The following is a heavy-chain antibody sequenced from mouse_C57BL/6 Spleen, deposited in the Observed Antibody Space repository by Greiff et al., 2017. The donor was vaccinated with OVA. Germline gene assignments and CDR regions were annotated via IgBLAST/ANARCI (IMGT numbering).Heavy chain of an antibody. CDR2: INPSNGGT. Sequence: QVQLQQPGPELVKPGASVKLSCKASGYTFTSYWMHWVKQRPGQGLEWIGNINPSNGGTNYNEKFKSKATLTVDKSSSTAYMQLSSLTSEDSAVYYCAREVTVRYYFDYWGQGTTLTVSS. J-gene: IGHJ2*01. CDR1: GYTFTSYW. V-gene: IGHV1-53*01. D-gene: IGHD2-2*01. CDR3: AREVTVRYYFDY.